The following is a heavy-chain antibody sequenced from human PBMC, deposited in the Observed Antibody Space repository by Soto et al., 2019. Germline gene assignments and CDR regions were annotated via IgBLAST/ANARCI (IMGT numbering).Heavy chain of an antibody. V-gene: IGHV3-33*01. CDR3: ARDQHFMDYYDSGRGVGMDV. J-gene: IGHJ6*02. CDR1: GFTFSSYG. Sequence: QPGGSLRLSCAASGFTFSSYGMHWVRQAPGKGLEWVAVIWYDGSNKYYADSVKGRFTISRDNSKNTLYLQMNSLRAEDTAVYYCARDQHFMDYYDSGRGVGMDVWGQGTTVTVSS. CDR2: IWYDGSNK. D-gene: IGHD3-22*01.